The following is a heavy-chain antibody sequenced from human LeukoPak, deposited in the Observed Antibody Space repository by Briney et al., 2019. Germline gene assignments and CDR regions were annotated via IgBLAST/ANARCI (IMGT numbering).Heavy chain of an antibody. CDR3: VRGGGFNSGFEY. D-gene: IGHD3-10*01. CDR2: ISVYNGDT. CDR1: GHTFTSYG. V-gene: IGHV1-18*04. J-gene: IGHJ4*02. Sequence: ASVKVSCKASGHTFTSYGITWVRQAPGQGLEWMGWISVYNGDTKYAQNLQGRVTLTTDTSTSTAYMELRSLRSDDTAVYYCVRGGGFNSGFEYWGQGTLVIVSS.